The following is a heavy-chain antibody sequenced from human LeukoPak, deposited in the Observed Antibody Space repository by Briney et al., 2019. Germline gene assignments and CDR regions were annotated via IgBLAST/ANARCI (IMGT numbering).Heavy chain of an antibody. J-gene: IGHJ6*02. CDR2: INHSGST. D-gene: IGHD1-1*01. CDR1: GGSFSGYY. Sequence: SETLSLTCAVHGGSFSGYYWSWIRQPPGKGLEWIGEINHSGSTYYNPSLKSRVTISVDTSKNQFSLKLSSVTAADTAVYYCASTGTPYYYGMDVWGQGTTVTVSS. V-gene: IGHV4-34*01. CDR3: ASTGTPYYYGMDV.